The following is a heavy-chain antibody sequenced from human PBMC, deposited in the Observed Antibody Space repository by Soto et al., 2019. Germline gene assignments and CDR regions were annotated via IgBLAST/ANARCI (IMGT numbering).Heavy chain of an antibody. D-gene: IGHD3-3*01. Sequence: GGSLRLSCAASGFTFSSYAMSWVRQAPGKGLEWVSAISGSGGSTYYADSVKGRFTISRDNSKNTLYLQMNSLRAEDTAVYYCAKAPKRILRFLEWPDYYYMDVWGKGTTVTVSS. J-gene: IGHJ6*03. CDR2: ISGSGGST. V-gene: IGHV3-23*01. CDR1: GFTFSSYA. CDR3: AKAPKRILRFLEWPDYYYMDV.